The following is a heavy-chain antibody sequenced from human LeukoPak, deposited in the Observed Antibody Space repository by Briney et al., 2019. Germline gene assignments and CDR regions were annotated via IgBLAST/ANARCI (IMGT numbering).Heavy chain of an antibody. J-gene: IGHJ4*02. Sequence: GGSLRLSCAASGFTFGSYAMNWVRQAPGKGLEWVSTISGSGGSTYYADSVKGRFTISRDNSKNTLYMQMNSLRADDTAVYYCAREDGSGSFQPQFDYWGQGTLVTVSS. V-gene: IGHV3-23*01. CDR3: AREDGSGSFQPQFDY. CDR2: ISGSGGST. D-gene: IGHD3-10*01. CDR1: GFTFGSYA.